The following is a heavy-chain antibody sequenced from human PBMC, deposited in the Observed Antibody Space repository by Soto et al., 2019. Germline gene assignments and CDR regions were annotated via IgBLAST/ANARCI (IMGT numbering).Heavy chain of an antibody. V-gene: IGHV3-74*01. CDR3: XPSSRYRYYYDSSGYNY. D-gene: IGHD3-22*01. J-gene: IGHJ4*02. CDR2: INSDGSST. CDR1: GFTFSSYW. Sequence: GGSLRLSCAASGFTFSSYWMHWVRQAPGKGLVWVSRINSDGSSTSYADSVKGRFTISRDNAKNTLYLQMNSLRAEDTAVYYCXPSSRYRYYYDSSGYNYWGQGTLVTVSS.